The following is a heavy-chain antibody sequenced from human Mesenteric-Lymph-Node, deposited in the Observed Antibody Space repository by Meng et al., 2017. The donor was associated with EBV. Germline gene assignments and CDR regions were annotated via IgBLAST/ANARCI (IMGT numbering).Heavy chain of an antibody. CDR3: GRVPQYWLNYHFDY. D-gene: IGHD4-11*01. J-gene: IGHJ4*02. CDR2: IDSNSGIT. Sequence: QVQLVQSWAEVKKPGASGKGSCKASGYTFTGYYIHWVRQAPGQGLEWMGRIDSNSGITNYAQKFKGRVTMTRDTSINTSYMELSSLRSDDTAVYYCGRVPQYWLNYHFDYWGQGTLVTVSS. V-gene: IGHV1-2*06. CDR1: GYTFTGYY.